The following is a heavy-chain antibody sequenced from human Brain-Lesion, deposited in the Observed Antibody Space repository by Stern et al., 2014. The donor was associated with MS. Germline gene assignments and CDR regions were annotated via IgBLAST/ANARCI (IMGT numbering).Heavy chain of an antibody. CDR2: FDPEDGET. D-gene: IGHD1-26*01. V-gene: IGHV1-24*01. CDR1: GYTLTELS. J-gene: IGHJ4*02. CDR3: ATLSPGAGGNYYRHFDY. Sequence: VQLGQSGAEVKKPGASVKVSCKVSGYTLTELSMHWVRQAPRKGLEWMGGFDPEDGETIYAQKFQGRVTMTKDTSTDTAYMELSSLRSEDTAVYYCATLSPGAGGNYYRHFDYWGQGTLVTVSS.